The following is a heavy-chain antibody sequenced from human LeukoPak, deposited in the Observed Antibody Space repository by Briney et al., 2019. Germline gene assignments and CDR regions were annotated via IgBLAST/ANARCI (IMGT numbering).Heavy chain of an antibody. V-gene: IGHV1-69*01. Sequence: SVKVSCKASGGTFSSYAISWVRQAPGQGLEWMGGIIPIFGTANYAQKFQGRVTITADESTSTAYMELSSLRSEDTAVYYCASSPPLYYYDSSGYHHFVYWGQGTLDTVSS. CDR2: IIPIFGTA. CDR3: ASSPPLYYYDSSGYHHFVY. CDR1: GGTFSSYA. D-gene: IGHD3-22*01. J-gene: IGHJ4*02.